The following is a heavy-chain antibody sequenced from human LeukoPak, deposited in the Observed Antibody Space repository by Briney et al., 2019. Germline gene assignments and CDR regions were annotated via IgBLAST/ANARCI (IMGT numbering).Heavy chain of an antibody. CDR3: ARGRFLEWLPREVSMYYYYMDV. CDR1: GYSISSGYY. D-gene: IGHD3-3*01. Sequence: SETLSLTCTVSGYSISSGYYWGWIRQPPGKGLEWIGSIYHSGSTYYNPSLKSRVTISVDTSKNQFSLKLSSVTAADTAVYYCARGRFLEWLPREVSMYYYYMDVWGKGTTVTVSS. V-gene: IGHV4-38-2*02. J-gene: IGHJ6*03. CDR2: IYHSGST.